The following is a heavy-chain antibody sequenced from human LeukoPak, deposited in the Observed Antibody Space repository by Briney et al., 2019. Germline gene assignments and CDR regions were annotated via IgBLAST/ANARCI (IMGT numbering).Heavy chain of an antibody. CDR1: GGSFSGYH. CDR2: INHSGST. D-gene: IGHD3-22*01. J-gene: IGHJ4*02. V-gene: IGHV4-34*01. CDR3: ARGSIHSSGPLQVFDY. Sequence: PSETLSLTCAVYGGSFSGYHWSWIRQPPGKGLEWIGEINHSGSTNYNPSLKSRVTISVDTSKNQFSLKLSSVTAADTAVYYCARGSIHSSGPLQVFDYRGQGTLVTVSS.